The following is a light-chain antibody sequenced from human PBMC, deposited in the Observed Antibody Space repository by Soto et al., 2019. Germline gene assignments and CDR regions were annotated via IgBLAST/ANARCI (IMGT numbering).Light chain of an antibody. J-gene: IGLJ2*01. CDR2: EVS. CDR1: STDVGGYNY. V-gene: IGLV2-8*01. CDR3: ASYGGNNNLL. Sequence: QSVLTQPPSASGSPGQSVTISCTGTSTDVGGYNYVSWNQQHPGKAPKLMMFEVSKRPSGVPDRFSGSKFGNTASLTVSGLQAEDEADYYCASYGGNNNLLFGGGTKLTVL.